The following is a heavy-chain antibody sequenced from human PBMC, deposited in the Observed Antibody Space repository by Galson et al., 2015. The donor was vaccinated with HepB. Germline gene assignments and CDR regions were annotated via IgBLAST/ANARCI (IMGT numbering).Heavy chain of an antibody. V-gene: IGHV3-53*04. Sequence: SLRLSCAASGFTVSSNYMSWVRQAPGKGLEWVSVIYSGGSTYYADSVKGRFTISRHNSKNTLYLQMNSLRAEDTAVYYCARVQSGWYGPRVKYNWFDPWGQGTLVTVSS. CDR3: ARVQSGWYGPRVKYNWFDP. CDR2: IYSGGST. D-gene: IGHD6-19*01. J-gene: IGHJ5*02. CDR1: GFTVSSNY.